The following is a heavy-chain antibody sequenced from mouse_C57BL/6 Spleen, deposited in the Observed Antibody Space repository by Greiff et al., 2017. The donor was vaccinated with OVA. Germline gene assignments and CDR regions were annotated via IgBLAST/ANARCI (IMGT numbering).Heavy chain of an antibody. CDR2: ISNGGGST. Sequence: EVKLLESGGGLVQPGGSLKLSCAASGFTFSDYYMYWVRQTPEKRLEWVAYISNGGGSTYNPDTVKGRFTISRDNAKNTLYLQMSRLKSEDTAMYYCARGIYYYGSSYWAMDYWGQGTSVTVSS. V-gene: IGHV5-12*01. CDR1: GFTFSDYY. CDR3: ARGIYYYGSSYWAMDY. J-gene: IGHJ4*01. D-gene: IGHD1-1*01.